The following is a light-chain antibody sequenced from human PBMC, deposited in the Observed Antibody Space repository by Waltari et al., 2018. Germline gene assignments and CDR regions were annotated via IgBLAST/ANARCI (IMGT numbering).Light chain of an antibody. CDR2: YNN. CDR1: SSNIGNNP. Sequence: QSVLTQAPSASGTPGQRVIISCSGSSSNIGNNPVTWYQQVPGTAPKLLIFYNNERPSGVPDRLSGSKSGTSASLAISGLQSEDEADYYCASWDDGLNGWVFGGGTRLTVL. J-gene: IGLJ3*02. CDR3: ASWDDGLNGWV. V-gene: IGLV1-44*01.